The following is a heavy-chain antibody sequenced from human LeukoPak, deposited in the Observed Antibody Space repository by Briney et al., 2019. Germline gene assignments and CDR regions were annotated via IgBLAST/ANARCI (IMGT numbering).Heavy chain of an antibody. Sequence: PGGSLRLSCAASGFPVRSNYMSWVRQAPGKGLEWVSVIYSGGNTYYADSVKGRITISRDNSKNTLYLQMNSLRAEDTAVYYCARIDSSGYVGAFDIWGQGTLVTVSS. V-gene: IGHV3-66*02. D-gene: IGHD3-22*01. CDR1: GFPVRSNY. J-gene: IGHJ3*02. CDR3: ARIDSSGYVGAFDI. CDR2: IYSGGNT.